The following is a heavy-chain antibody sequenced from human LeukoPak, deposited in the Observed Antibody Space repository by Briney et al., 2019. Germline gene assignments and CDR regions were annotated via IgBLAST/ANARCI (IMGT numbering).Heavy chain of an antibody. J-gene: IGHJ3*02. CDR3: VKEDTGEGGLPAFDI. CDR2: ISTGGGSA. V-gene: IGHV3-23*01. CDR1: RCTLNSCA. D-gene: IGHD3-10*01. Sequence: VGALRLSCVPPRCTLNSCAMSAVRQAPGRGLWWVSAISTGGGSAYYAESVKSRFTISTNNYKKTLYLQMNSLRAEDTAVYYCVKEDTGEGGLPAFDIWGQGTMVTVSS.